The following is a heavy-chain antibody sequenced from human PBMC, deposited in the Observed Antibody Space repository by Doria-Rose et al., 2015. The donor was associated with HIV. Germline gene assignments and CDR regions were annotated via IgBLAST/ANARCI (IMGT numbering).Heavy chain of an antibody. CDR3: ARMGSYRELDY. CDR2: TYYTGTS. V-gene: IGHV4-31*03. Sequence: SGPGLVKPSETLSLTCSVSGASVSSRGYYWNWIRQVPGKGLESLGYTYYTGTSDYSPSLKSRLNMAVDTSKNQFFLKLSFVTVAGTAVYYCARMGSYRELDYWGQGALVIVSA. CDR1: GASVSSRGYY. D-gene: IGHD3-3*01. J-gene: IGHJ4*02.